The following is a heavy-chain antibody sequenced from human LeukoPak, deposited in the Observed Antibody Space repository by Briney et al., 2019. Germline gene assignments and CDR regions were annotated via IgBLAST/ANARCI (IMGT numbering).Heavy chain of an antibody. CDR1: GFTFSSYA. Sequence: GGSLRLSCAASGFTFSSYALNWVRQAPGKGLEWVSTIGGSGDSTCYADSVKGRFTISRDNSKNTLCLQMTSLRAEDTAIYFCAKHRATATRYFDYWGQGTLVTVSS. V-gene: IGHV3-23*01. J-gene: IGHJ4*02. D-gene: IGHD2-15*01. CDR2: IGGSGDST. CDR3: AKHRATATRYFDY.